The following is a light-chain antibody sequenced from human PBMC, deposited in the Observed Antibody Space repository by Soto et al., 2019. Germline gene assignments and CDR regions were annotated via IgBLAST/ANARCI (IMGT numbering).Light chain of an antibody. CDR2: DAS. J-gene: IGKJ5*01. CDR1: QSVRSNY. V-gene: IGKV3-11*01. CDR3: QQRSNWPPIT. Sequence: EVVLTQSPATLSLSPGERATLSCGASQSVRSNYLGWYQQKPGQAPRLLIYDASNRATGIPARFSGSGSGTDFTLTISSLEPEDFAVYYCQQRSNWPPITFGQGTRLEIK.